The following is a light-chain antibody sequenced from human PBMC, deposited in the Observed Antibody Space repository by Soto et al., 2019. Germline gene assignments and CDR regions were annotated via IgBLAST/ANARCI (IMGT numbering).Light chain of an antibody. CDR1: SGHRTYI. Sequence: QLVLTQSSSASASLGSSVKLTCTLSSGHRTYIIAWHQQQPGKAPRYLMKLEGSGSYNKGSGIPDRFSGSSSGADRYLTISNLQFEDEADYYCETWDTNVVVFGGGTKLTVL. J-gene: IGLJ2*01. CDR2: LEGSGSY. V-gene: IGLV4-60*02. CDR3: ETWDTNVVV.